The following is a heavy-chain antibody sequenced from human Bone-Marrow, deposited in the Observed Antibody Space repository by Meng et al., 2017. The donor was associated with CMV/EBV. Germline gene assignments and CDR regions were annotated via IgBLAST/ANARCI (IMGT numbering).Heavy chain of an antibody. CDR2: ISYDGSNK. CDR1: GFTFSSYA. J-gene: IGHJ4*02. Sequence: GESLKISCAASGFTFSSYAMHWVRQAPGKGLEWVAVISYDGSNKYYADSVKGRFTISRDNAKNSLYLQMNSLRAEDTAVYYCARGRRWFGELLHDYWGQGTRVTVSS. V-gene: IGHV3-30*04. D-gene: IGHD3-10*01. CDR3: ARGRRWFGELLHDY.